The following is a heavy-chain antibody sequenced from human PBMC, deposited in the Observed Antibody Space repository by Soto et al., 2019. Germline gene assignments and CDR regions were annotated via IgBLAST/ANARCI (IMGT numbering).Heavy chain of an antibody. Sequence: EVQLVETGGGLIQPGGSLRLACTASGFSVSNNYMSWVRQAPAKGLEWVSILHSGGGTYYADSVRGRFTVSRVNSQNTLYLQMSSLRAEDTAVYYCARGASDYGDRVDYWGQGTLVTVSS. J-gene: IGHJ4*02. V-gene: IGHV3-53*02. CDR2: LHSGGGT. CDR1: GFSVSNNY. CDR3: ARGASDYGDRVDY. D-gene: IGHD4-17*01.